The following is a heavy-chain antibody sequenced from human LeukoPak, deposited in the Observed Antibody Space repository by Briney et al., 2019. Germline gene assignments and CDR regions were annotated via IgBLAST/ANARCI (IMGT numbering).Heavy chain of an antibody. J-gene: IGHJ4*02. CDR2: IYYSGST. D-gene: IGHD3-22*01. Sequence: SETLSLTCTVPGGSISSSSYYWGWIRQPPGKGLEWIGSIYYSGSTYYNPSLKSRVTISVDTSKNQFSLKLSSVTAADTAVYYCARQFLGDSSGYPHFDYWGRGTLVTVSS. CDR1: GGSISSSSYY. V-gene: IGHV4-39*01. CDR3: ARQFLGDSSGYPHFDY.